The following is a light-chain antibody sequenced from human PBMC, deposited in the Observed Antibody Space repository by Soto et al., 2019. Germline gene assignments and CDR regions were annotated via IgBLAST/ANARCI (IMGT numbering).Light chain of an antibody. Sequence: DIQLTQSPSSLSASVGDRVTITCRASQGISTYLAWHQQKPGEAPKLLIYAASTLQSGVPARFSGSGSGTDFTLTISSLQPEDFATYYCQQTYTSRPWTFGRGTKVDIK. V-gene: IGKV1-9*01. CDR2: AAS. CDR3: QQTYTSRPWT. J-gene: IGKJ1*01. CDR1: QGISTY.